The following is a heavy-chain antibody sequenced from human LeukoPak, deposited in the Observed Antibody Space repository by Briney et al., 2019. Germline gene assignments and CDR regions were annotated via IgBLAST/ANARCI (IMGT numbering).Heavy chain of an antibody. V-gene: IGHV1-69*05. J-gene: IGHJ4*02. CDR3: ARDPGQYYDILTGYYTPYYFDY. CDR1: GGTFSSYA. D-gene: IGHD3-9*01. CDR2: IIPIFGTA. Sequence: GASVKVSCKASGGTFSSYAISWVRQAPGQGLEWMGGIIPIFGTANYAQKFQGRVTITTDESTSTAYMELSSLRSDDTAVYYCARDPGQYYDILTGYYTPYYFDYWGQGTLVTVSS.